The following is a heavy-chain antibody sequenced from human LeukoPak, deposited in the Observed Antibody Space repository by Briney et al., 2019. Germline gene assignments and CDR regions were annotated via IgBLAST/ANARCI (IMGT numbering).Heavy chain of an antibody. J-gene: IGHJ3*02. D-gene: IGHD6-19*01. CDR3: AKDGGIGYSSGWDAFDI. Sequence: GGSLRLSCAASGFTFSSYAMSWVRQAPGKGLEWVSAISGSGGSTYYADSVKGRFTISRDNSKNTLYLQMNSLRAEDTAVYYCAKDGGIGYSSGWDAFDIWGQGTMVTVSS. CDR2: ISGSGGST. V-gene: IGHV3-23*01. CDR1: GFTFSSYA.